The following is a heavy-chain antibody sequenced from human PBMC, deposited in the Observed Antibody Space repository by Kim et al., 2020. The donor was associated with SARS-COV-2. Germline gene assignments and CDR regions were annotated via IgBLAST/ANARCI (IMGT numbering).Heavy chain of an antibody. D-gene: IGHD3-22*01. CDR3: ARVVHVYDSSGYHEWGGPDY. Sequence: GGSLRLSCAASGFTFSSYWMSWVRQAPGKGLEWVANIKQDGSEKYYVDSVKGRFTISRDNAKNSLYLQMNSLRAEDTAVYYCARVVHVYDSSGYHEWGGPDYLGQGTLSPSPQ. V-gene: IGHV3-7*01. CDR2: IKQDGSEK. J-gene: IGHJ4*02. CDR1: GFTFSSYW.